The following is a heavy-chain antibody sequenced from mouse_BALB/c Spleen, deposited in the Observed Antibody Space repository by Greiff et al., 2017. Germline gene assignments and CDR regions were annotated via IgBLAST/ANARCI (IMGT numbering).Heavy chain of an antibody. CDR3: ARGDYGFYYAMDY. CDR1: GYTFTSYV. D-gene: IGHD2-2*01. CDR2: INPYNDGT. J-gene: IGHJ4*01. V-gene: IGHV1-14*01. Sequence: EVKLVESGPELVKPGASVKMSCKASGYTFTSYVMHWVKQKPGQGLEWIGYINPYNDGTKYNEKFKGKATLTSDKSSSTAYMELSSLTSEDSAVYYCARGDYGFYYAMDYWGQGTSVTVSS.